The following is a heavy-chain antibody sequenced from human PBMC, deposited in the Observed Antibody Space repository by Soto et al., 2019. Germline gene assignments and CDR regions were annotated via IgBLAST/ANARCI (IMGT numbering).Heavy chain of an antibody. CDR3: ARVIALVVAATPGWFDP. D-gene: IGHD2-15*01. V-gene: IGHV4-31*03. CDR1: GGSISSGGYY. CDR2: IYYSGST. J-gene: IGHJ5*02. Sequence: QVQLQESGPGLVKPSQTLSLTCTVSGGSISSGGYYWSWIRQHPGKGLEWIGYIYYSGSTYYNPSLKSRVTISVDTSKNQFSLKLSSVTAADTAVYYCARVIALVVAATPGWFDPWGQGTLVTVSS.